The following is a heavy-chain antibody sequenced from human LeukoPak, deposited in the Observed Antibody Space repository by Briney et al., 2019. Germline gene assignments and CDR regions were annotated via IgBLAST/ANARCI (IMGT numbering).Heavy chain of an antibody. Sequence: GASVNVSCKASGYTFTGYYMHWVRQAPGQALEWMGWINPNSGGTNYAQKFQGRVTMTRDTSISTAYMELSRLRSDDTAVYYCARGSPLVSAKHFDYWGQGTLVTVSS. CDR2: INPNSGGT. CDR1: GYTFTGYY. CDR3: ARGSPLVSAKHFDY. V-gene: IGHV1-2*02. J-gene: IGHJ4*02. D-gene: IGHD6-13*01.